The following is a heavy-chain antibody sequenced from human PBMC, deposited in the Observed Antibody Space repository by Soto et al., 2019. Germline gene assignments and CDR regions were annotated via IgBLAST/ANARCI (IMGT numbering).Heavy chain of an antibody. Sequence: SEPLSLTCAVYGGSFSGYYWSWIRQPPGKGLEWIGEINHSGSTNYNPSLKSRVTISVDTSKNQFSLKLSSVTAADTAVYYCARGRGYSYRYVYWGQGTLVTVS. V-gene: IGHV4-34*01. CDR3: ARGRGYSYRYVY. D-gene: IGHD5-18*01. J-gene: IGHJ4*02. CDR2: INHSGST. CDR1: GGSFSGYY.